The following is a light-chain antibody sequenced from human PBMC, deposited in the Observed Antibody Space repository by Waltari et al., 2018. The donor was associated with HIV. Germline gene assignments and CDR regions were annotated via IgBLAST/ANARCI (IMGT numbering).Light chain of an antibody. J-gene: IGKJ4*01. V-gene: IGKV1-9*01. CDR2: AAS. CDR1: QGISSY. Sequence: DIQLTQSPSFLSASVGDRVTITCRASQGISSYLAWYQQKPRKDPKLLIYAASTLQSGVPSRFSGSGSGTEFTLTISSLQPEDFATYYCQQLNSYPLTFGGGTKVEIK. CDR3: QQLNSYPLT.